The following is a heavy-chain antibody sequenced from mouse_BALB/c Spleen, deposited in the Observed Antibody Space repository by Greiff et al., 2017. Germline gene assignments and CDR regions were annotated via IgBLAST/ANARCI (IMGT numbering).Heavy chain of an antibody. Sequence: VQLVESGPGLVAPSQSLSITCTVSGFSLTGYGVNWVRQPPGKGLEWLGMIWGDGSTDYNSALKSRLSISKDNSKSQVFLKMNSLQTDDTARYYCARLDGYYPYYFDYWGQGTLVTVSA. V-gene: IGHV2-6-7*01. CDR1: GFSLTGYG. CDR3: ARLDGYYPYYFDY. D-gene: IGHD2-3*01. CDR2: IWGDGST. J-gene: IGHJ3*01.